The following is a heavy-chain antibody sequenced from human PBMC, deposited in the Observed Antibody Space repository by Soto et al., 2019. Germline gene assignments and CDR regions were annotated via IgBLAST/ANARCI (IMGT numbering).Heavy chain of an antibody. CDR2: IYYSGST. CDR3: ASGYGDLYYFDY. CDR1: GGSISSGVYY. V-gene: IGHV4-31*03. D-gene: IGHD4-17*01. Sequence: SETLSLTCTVSGGSISSGVYYWSWIRQHPGKGLEWIGYIYYSGSTYYNPSLKSRVTISVDTSKNQFSLKLSSVTAADTAVYYCASGYGDLYYFDYWGQGALVTVSS. J-gene: IGHJ4*02.